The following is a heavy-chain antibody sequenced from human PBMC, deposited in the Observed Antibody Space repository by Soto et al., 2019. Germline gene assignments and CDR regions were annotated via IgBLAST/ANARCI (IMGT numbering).Heavy chain of an antibody. CDR2: IYPGDSDT. CDR3: ARKLDWGTLGGHDAFDI. J-gene: IGHJ3*02. CDR1: GYSFTSYW. V-gene: IGHV5-51*01. Sequence: GESLKISCKGSGYSFTSYWIGWVRQMPGKGLEWMGIIYPGDSDTRYSPSFQGQVTISADKSISTAYLQWSSLKASDTAMSYCARKLDWGTLGGHDAFDIWGQGTMVTVSS. D-gene: IGHD7-27*01.